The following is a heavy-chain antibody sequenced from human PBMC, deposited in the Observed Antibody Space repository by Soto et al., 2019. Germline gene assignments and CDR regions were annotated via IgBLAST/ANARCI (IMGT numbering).Heavy chain of an antibody. J-gene: IGHJ4*02. CDR3: AQDRGWGVVSPSHDY. V-gene: IGHV3-23*01. Sequence: EVQLLESGGGMVQPGGSLRLSCAASGFTFRNFVMSWVRQAPGKGPEWVSAIRATGGQTFYADSVKGRFTVSRDNSKNMLYLQINSLRDEDTALYFCAQDRGWGVVSPSHDYWGQGTLVTVSS. CDR1: GFTFRNFV. D-gene: IGHD2-21*01. CDR2: IRATGGQT.